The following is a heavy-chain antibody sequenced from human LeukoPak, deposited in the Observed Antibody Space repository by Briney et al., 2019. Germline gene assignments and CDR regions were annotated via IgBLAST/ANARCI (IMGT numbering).Heavy chain of an antibody. CDR1: GGSICDFS. D-gene: IGHD3-22*01. Sequence: PSETLSLTCTVSGGSICDFSGSWIRQSPGKGLEWLGYIHSSGSTHYNPSLKSRVTISLDTSKKQFSLKLSSVTAADTALYYCARDVYDSSGYYLLGDNWGQGTLVTVSS. CDR2: IHSSGST. J-gene: IGHJ4*02. CDR3: ARDVYDSSGYYLLGDN. V-gene: IGHV4-59*01.